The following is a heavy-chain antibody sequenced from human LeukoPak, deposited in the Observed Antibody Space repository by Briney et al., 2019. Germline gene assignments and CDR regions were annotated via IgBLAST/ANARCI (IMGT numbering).Heavy chain of an antibody. CDR2: IYSGGST. J-gene: IGHJ4*02. CDR1: GFTVSSNY. CDR3: ARLYGSGSHYNSYFDY. V-gene: IGHV3-53*01. Sequence: PGGSLRLSCAASGFTVSSNYMSWVRQAPGKGLEWVSVIYSGGSTYYADSVKGRFTISRDNSKNTLYLQMNSLRAEGTAVYYCARLYGSGSHYNSYFDYWGQGTLVTVSS. D-gene: IGHD3-10*01.